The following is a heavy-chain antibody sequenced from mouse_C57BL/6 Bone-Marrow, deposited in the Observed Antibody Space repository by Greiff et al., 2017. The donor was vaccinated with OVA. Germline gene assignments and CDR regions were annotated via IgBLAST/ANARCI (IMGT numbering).Heavy chain of an antibody. CDR3: ARGVYYGTSYAMDY. CDR1: GYSITSGYD. CDR2: ISYSGST. J-gene: IGHJ4*01. V-gene: IGHV3-1*01. D-gene: IGHD2-1*01. Sequence: EVQGVESGPGMVKPSQSLSLTCTVTGYSITSGYDWHWIRHFPGNKLEWMGYISYSGSTNYNPSLKSRISITHDTSKNHFFLKLNSVTTEDTATYYCARGVYYGTSYAMDYWGQGTSVTVSS.